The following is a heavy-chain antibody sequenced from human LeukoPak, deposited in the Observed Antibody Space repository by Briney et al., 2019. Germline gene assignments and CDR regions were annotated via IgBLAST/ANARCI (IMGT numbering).Heavy chain of an antibody. Sequence: HPGGCLRLSWAASGFTFSSYSMNWVSQPAGEGLGWVSAISGSGGSTYYADSVKGRFTISRDNSKNTLYLQMNSLRAEDTAVYYCARDLGGYSYGSHFDYWGQGALVTVSS. J-gene: IGHJ4*02. CDR1: GFTFSSYS. V-gene: IGHV3-23*01. CDR3: ARDLGGYSYGSHFDY. D-gene: IGHD5-18*01. CDR2: ISGSGGST.